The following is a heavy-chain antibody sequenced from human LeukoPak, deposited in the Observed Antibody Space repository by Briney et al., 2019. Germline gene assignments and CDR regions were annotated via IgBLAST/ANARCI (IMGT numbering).Heavy chain of an antibody. J-gene: IGHJ6*03. CDR1: GFTFSSFD. Sequence: AGGSLRLSCAASGFTFSSFDMHWVRQPTGQGLEWVSTIGTASDTYYPGSVEGRFTLSRDNAKNSLYLQMNSLTAGDTAVYYCARGPSRGKYYYMDVWGKGTTVTVSS. D-gene: IGHD1-1*01. V-gene: IGHV3-13*01. CDR2: IGTASDT. CDR3: ARGPSRGKYYYMDV.